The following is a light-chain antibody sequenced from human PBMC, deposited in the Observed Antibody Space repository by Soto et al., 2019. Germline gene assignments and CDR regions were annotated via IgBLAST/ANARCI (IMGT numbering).Light chain of an antibody. Sequence: DIQMTQSPPSLSASIGDRVSITCRASQDIKSSLAWYQKKPGEPPKLLIFTASRSEAGVPSRFRGSGSGTEFTLTITGLQPEDFAEYYCQQYDNGPLTFGGGTEVE. CDR1: QDIKSS. CDR3: QQYDNGPLT. V-gene: IGKV1-27*01. CDR2: TAS. J-gene: IGKJ4*01.